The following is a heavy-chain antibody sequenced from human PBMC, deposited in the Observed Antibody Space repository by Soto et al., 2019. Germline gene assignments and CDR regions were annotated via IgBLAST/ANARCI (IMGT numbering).Heavy chain of an antibody. Sequence: SETLSLTCTFSVDSISSSTYYCGWIRQPPWKGLEWIGCIYHTGTTYYNPSLKSRVTISVDTSKNQFSLKLSSVTAADTAVYYCARPYFRMSSMFDYGGQGTLLTVSS. CDR3: ARPYFRMSSMFDY. CDR2: IYHTGTT. J-gene: IGHJ4*02. CDR1: VDSISSSTYY. D-gene: IGHD6-6*01. V-gene: IGHV4-39*01.